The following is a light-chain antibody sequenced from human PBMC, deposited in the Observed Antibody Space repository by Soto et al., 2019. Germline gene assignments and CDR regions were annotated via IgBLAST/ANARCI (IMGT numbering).Light chain of an antibody. CDR3: QQYNNWPLT. Sequence: EIVMTQSPVTLSVSPGERATLSFMASQSVSNNLAWYQQKPAQAPRLLIYDASTRATGIPARFSGSGSGTEFTLTISSLQSADFAVYYCQQYNNWPLTFGGGTKVDIK. V-gene: IGKV3-15*01. J-gene: IGKJ4*01. CDR2: DAS. CDR1: QSVSNN.